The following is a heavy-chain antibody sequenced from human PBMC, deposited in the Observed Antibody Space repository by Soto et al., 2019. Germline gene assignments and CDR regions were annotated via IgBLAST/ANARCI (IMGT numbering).Heavy chain of an antibody. CDR3: TTDHGRRDFWSGYYGYYFGY. D-gene: IGHD3-3*01. CDR1: GFTFSNAW. V-gene: IGHV3-15*01. Sequence: PGGSLRLSCAASGFTFSNAWMSWVRQAPGKGLEWVGRIKSKTDGGTTDYAAPVKGRFTISRDDSKNTLYLQMNSLKTEDTAVYYCTTDHGRRDFWSGYYGYYFGYWGQGTLVTVSS. CDR2: IKSKTDGGTT. J-gene: IGHJ4*02.